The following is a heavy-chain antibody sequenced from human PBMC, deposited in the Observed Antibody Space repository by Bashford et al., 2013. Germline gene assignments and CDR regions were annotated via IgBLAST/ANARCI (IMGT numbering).Heavy chain of an antibody. D-gene: IGHD3-9*01. V-gene: IGHV1-18*01. Sequence: ASVKVSCKASGYTLPAMVSAGCDRPLDKGLSGWDGSALTNGNTNYAQKLQGRVTMTTDTSTSTAYMELRSLRSDDTAVYYCARDPDYDILTGYYGRFDPWGQGTLVTVSS. CDR2: SALTNGNT. CDR1: GYTLPAMV. J-gene: IGHJ5*02. CDR3: ARDPDYDILTGYYGRFDP.